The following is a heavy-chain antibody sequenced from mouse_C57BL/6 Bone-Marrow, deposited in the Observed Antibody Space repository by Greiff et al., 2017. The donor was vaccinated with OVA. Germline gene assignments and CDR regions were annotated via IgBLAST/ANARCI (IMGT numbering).Heavy chain of an antibody. D-gene: IGHD1-1*01. J-gene: IGHJ3*01. V-gene: IGHV1-81*01. Sequence: VKLMESGAELARPGASVKLSCKASGYTFTSYGISWVKQRTGQGLEWIGEIYPRSGNTYYNEKFKGKATLTADKSSSTAYMELRSLTSEDSAVYFCARGDTTVVARWGQGTLVTVSA. CDR1: GYTFTSYG. CDR2: IYPRSGNT. CDR3: ARGDTTVVAR.